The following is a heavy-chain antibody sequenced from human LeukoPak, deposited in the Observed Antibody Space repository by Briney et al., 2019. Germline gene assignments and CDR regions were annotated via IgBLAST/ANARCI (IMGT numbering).Heavy chain of an antibody. CDR3: ARGRYYYDSSGYNNWFDP. Sequence: GASVKVSCKASGYTFTGYYMHWVRQAPGQGLEWMGRINTNTGNPTYAQGFTGRFVFSLDTSVSTAYLQISSLKAEDTAVYYCARGRYYYDSSGYNNWFDPWGQGTLVTVSS. V-gene: IGHV7-4-1*02. CDR1: GYTFTGYY. J-gene: IGHJ5*02. D-gene: IGHD3-22*01. CDR2: INTNTGNP.